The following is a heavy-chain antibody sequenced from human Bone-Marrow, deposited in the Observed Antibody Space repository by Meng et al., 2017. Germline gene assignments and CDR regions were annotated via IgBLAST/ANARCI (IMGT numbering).Heavy chain of an antibody. CDR2: INPSGGST. V-gene: IGHV1-46*01. CDR3: ARVGFATATTGPPADYGMDV. D-gene: IGHD4-17*01. CDR1: GYTFTSYY. Sequence: ASVKVSCKASGYTFTSYYMHWVRQAPGQGLEWMGIINPSGGSTSYAQKFQGRVTMTRDTSTSTVYMELSSLRSEDTAVYYCARVGFATATTGPPADYGMDVWGQGTTVTVSS. J-gene: IGHJ6*02.